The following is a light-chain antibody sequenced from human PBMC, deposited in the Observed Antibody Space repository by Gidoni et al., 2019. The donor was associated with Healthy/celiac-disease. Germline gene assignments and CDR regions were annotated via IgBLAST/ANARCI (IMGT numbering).Light chain of an antibody. CDR3: SSYTSSSTPDV. CDR1: SSDVGGYNA. J-gene: IGLJ1*01. V-gene: IGLV2-14*01. CDR2: EVS. Sequence: QSALTQPASVSGSPGQSNTISCTGTSSDVGGYNAVSWYQQHPGKAPKLMIYEVSNRPSGVSNRFSGSPSGITASLTISGLQAEDEADYYCSSYTSSSTPDVFGTGTNVTVL.